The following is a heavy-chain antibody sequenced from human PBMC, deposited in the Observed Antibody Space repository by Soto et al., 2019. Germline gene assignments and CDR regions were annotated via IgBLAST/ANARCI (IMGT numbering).Heavy chain of an antibody. CDR2: INAGNGNT. CDR1: GYTLTSYA. V-gene: IGHV1-3*01. Sequence: ASVKVTCKDSGYTLTSYARNWVRQAPGQRLEWMGWINAGNGNTKYSQKFQGRVTITRDTSASTAYMELSSLRSEDTAVYYCARGGGWYVWFDPWGQGTLVTVSS. D-gene: IGHD6-19*01. J-gene: IGHJ5*02. CDR3: ARGGGWYVWFDP.